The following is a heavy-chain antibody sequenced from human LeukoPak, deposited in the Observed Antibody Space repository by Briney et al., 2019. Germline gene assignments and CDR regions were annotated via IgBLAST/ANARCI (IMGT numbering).Heavy chain of an antibody. J-gene: IGHJ4*02. CDR2: IYPGDSDT. V-gene: IGHV5-51*01. CDR3: ARTYYYGSGSYFPLGIDY. D-gene: IGHD3-10*01. CDR1: GYSFTSYW. Sequence: GESLKISCKGSGYSFTSYWIGWVRQLPGKGLEWMWIIYPGDSDTRYSPSFQGQVTISADKSISTAYLQWSSLKASDTAMYYCARTYYYGSGSYFPLGIDYWGQGTLVTVSS.